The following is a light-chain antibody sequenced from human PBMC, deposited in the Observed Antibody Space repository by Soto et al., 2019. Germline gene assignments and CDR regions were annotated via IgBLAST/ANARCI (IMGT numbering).Light chain of an antibody. V-gene: IGLV2-14*01. J-gene: IGLJ1*01. CDR2: EVS. CDR1: SSDVGGYKY. Sequence: QSVLTQPASVSGSPGQSVTISCTGTSSDVGGYKYVSWYQQHPGKVPKLMIFEVSNRPSGASHRFSGSKSANTASLTISGLLAEDEAIYYCTSYAGSSTLVFGTGTKVTVL. CDR3: TSYAGSSTLV.